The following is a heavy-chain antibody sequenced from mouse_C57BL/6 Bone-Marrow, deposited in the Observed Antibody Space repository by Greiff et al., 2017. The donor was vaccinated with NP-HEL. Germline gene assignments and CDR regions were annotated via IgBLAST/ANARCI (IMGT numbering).Heavy chain of an antibody. V-gene: IGHV2-9-1*01. CDR1: GFSLTSYA. CDR3: AREYYGSSSFAY. J-gene: IGHJ3*01. CDR2: IWTGGGT. Sequence: QVQLQQSGPGLVAPSPSLSISCTVSGFSLTSYAISWVRQPPGKGLEWLGVIWTGGGTNYNSALKSRLSISKDNSKSQVFLKMNSLQTEDTAMYYCAREYYGSSSFAYWGQGTLVTVSA. D-gene: IGHD1-1*01.